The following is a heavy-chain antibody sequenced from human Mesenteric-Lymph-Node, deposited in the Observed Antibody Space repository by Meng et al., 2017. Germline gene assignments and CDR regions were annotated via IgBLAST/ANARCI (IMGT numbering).Heavy chain of an antibody. CDR3: ARGGSTPMVLKY. CDR2: VSHGGGT. CDR1: GGSCTGYD. V-gene: IGHV4-34*01. D-gene: IGHD3-10*01. Sequence: QVQLQQCGAGVLKPSETRSCNCAVDGGSCTGYDWRCIRHPPGKGLEWIGEVSHGGGTNYNPSLKSRVTVSADTSKNQFFLNLRSVNAADTAVYYCARGGSTPMVLKYWGQGNLVTVSS. J-gene: IGHJ4*02.